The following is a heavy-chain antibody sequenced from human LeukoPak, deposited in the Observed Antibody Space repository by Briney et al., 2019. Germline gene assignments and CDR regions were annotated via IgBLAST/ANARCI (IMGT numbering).Heavy chain of an antibody. V-gene: IGHV1-18*01. CDR1: GYTFTSYG. J-gene: IGHJ6*02. D-gene: IGHD6-19*01. CDR3: ARPHSSGWDNYYYYYGMDV. Sequence: ASVKVSCKASGYTFTSYGISWVRQAPGQGLEWMGWISAYNGNTNYAQKPQGRVTMTTDTSTSTAYMELRSLRSDDTAVYYCARPHSSGWDNYYYYYGMDVWGQGTTVTVSS. CDR2: ISAYNGNT.